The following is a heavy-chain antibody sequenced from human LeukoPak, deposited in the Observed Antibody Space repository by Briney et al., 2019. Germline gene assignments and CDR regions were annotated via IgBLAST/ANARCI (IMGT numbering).Heavy chain of an antibody. D-gene: IGHD3-22*01. CDR3: TRLSDYYDSSGYWY. Sequence: GGSPRLSCAASGFTFSSYSMNWVRQAPGKGLEWISYISSSSSTIYYADSVKGRFTISRDNAKNSLYLQMNSLKTEDTAVYYRTRLSDYYDSSGYWYWGQGTLVTVSS. CDR2: ISSSSSTI. CDR1: GFTFSSYS. J-gene: IGHJ4*02. V-gene: IGHV3-48*01.